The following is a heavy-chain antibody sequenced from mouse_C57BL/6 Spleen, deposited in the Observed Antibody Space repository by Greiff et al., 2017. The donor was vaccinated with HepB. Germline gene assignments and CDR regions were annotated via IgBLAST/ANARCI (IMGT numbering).Heavy chain of an antibody. V-gene: IGHV2-2*01. CDR2: IWSGGST. J-gene: IGHJ4*01. Sequence: QVQLKESGPGLVQPSQSLSITCTVSGFSLTSYGVHWVRQSPGKGLEWLGVIWSGGSTDYNAAFISRLSISKDNSKSQVFFKMNSLQADDTAIYYCARKGDGYYLMDYWGQGTSVTVSS. D-gene: IGHD2-3*01. CDR1: GFSLTSYG. CDR3: ARKGDGYYLMDY.